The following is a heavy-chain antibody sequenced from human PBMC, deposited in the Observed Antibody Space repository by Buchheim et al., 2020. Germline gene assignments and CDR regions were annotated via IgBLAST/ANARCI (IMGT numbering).Heavy chain of an antibody. J-gene: IGHJ3*02. CDR3: ARGEYGGEPKEDAFDI. CDR1: GFTLSDFT. CDR2: ISASGAYM. V-gene: IGHV3-21*01. D-gene: IGHD3-16*01. Sequence: EQLVESGGGLVKPGGSLRVSCTGSGFTLSDFTIHWVRQAPGKGLEWVSGISASGAYMFYADSVKGRFAVSSDTATDSVFLQMDSLRGEDTAVYYCARGEYGGEPKEDAFDIWGQGT.